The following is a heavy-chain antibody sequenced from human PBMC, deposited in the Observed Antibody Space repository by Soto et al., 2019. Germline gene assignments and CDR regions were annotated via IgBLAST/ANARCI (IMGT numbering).Heavy chain of an antibody. J-gene: IGHJ4*02. CDR3: AKDKPVYYDSSGQRGDY. CDR2: ISGSGGST. D-gene: IGHD3-22*01. CDR1: GFTFSSYA. V-gene: IGHV3-23*01. Sequence: GGSLRLSCAASGFTFSSYAMSWVRQAPGKGLEWVSAISGSGGSTYYADSVKGRFTISRDNSKNTLYLQMNSLRAEDTAVYYCAKDKPVYYDSSGQRGDYWGQGTLVTVSS.